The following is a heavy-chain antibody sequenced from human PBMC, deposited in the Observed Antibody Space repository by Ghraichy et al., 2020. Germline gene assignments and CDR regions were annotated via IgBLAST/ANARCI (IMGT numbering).Heavy chain of an antibody. D-gene: IGHD4-23*01. Sequence: SVKVSCKASGGTFSSYAISWVRQAPGQGLEWMGGIIPIFGTANYAQKFQGRVTITADESTSTAYMELSSLRSEDTAVYYCARDANQRADGGNTLDYWGQGTLVTVSS. CDR1: GGTFSSYA. CDR3: ARDANQRADGGNTLDY. J-gene: IGHJ4*01. V-gene: IGHV1-69*13. CDR2: IIPIFGTA.